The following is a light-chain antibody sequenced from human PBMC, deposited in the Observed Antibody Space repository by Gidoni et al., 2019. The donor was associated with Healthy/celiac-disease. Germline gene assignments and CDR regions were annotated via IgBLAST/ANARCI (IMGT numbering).Light chain of an antibody. V-gene: IGKV1-6*01. CDR2: AAS. Sequence: AIQLNQPPSSLSASVGDRVTITCRASQGIRNDLGWYQQKPGKAPKLLIYAASSLQSGVPSRFSGSGSGTDFTLTISSLQPEDFATYYCLQDYNYPRTFGQGTKVEIK. CDR3: LQDYNYPRT. CDR1: QGIRND. J-gene: IGKJ1*01.